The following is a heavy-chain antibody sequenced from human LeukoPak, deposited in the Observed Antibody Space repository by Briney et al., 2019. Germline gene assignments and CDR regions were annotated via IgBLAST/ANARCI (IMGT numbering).Heavy chain of an antibody. Sequence: ASVKVSSKASGYTFTSYSINWVRRAPGQGLEWMRWISPSNGDTSYAQKVQDRVTMTTDTSTTTVYMELRSLGSDDTAIYYCVLDSGWELRHFFFDDWGQGTLVSVSS. V-gene: IGHV1-18*04. CDR2: ISPSNGDT. CDR3: VLDSGWELRHFFFDD. CDR1: GYTFTSYS. J-gene: IGHJ4*02. D-gene: IGHD4-23*01.